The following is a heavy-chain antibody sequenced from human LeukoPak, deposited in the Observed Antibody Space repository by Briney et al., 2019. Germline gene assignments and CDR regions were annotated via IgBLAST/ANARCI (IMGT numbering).Heavy chain of an antibody. CDR3: ASWGAGGNS. Sequence: GGSLRLSCEASGFTLSTYWMNWVRQVPGKGLDWLANINPDGSGKRYVDSVKGRFTIARDNADNSLSLQMNSLRAEDTAVYYCASWGAGGNSWGQGTLVTVSS. V-gene: IGHV3-7*01. J-gene: IGHJ4*02. CDR2: INPDGSGK. CDR1: GFTLSTYW. D-gene: IGHD3-16*01.